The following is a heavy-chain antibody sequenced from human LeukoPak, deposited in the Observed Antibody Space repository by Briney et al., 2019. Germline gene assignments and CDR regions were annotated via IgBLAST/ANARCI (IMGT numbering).Heavy chain of an antibody. Sequence: GGSLRLSCAASGFTFSSYSMNWVRQAPRKGLEWVSYISSSSSTIYYADSVKGRFTISRDNAKNSLYLQMNSLRAEDTAVYYCARDQGSDILTGYYRSLDYWGQGTLVTVSS. CDR1: GFTFSSYS. J-gene: IGHJ4*02. CDR3: ARDQGSDILTGYYRSLDY. V-gene: IGHV3-48*04. D-gene: IGHD3-9*01. CDR2: ISSSSSTI.